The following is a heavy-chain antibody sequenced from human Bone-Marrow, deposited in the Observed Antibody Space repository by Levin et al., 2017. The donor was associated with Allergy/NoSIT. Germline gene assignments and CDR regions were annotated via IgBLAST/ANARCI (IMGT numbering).Heavy chain of an antibody. J-gene: IGHJ4*02. V-gene: IGHV1-2*02. CDR3: ARPPRYYGSGSYATDY. Sequence: ASVKVSCKASGYTFTGYYMHWVRQAPGQGLEWMGWINPNSGGTNYAQKFQGRVTMTRDTSISTAYMELSRLRSDDTAVYYCARPPRYYGSGSYATDYWGQGTLVTVSS. D-gene: IGHD3-10*01. CDR2: INPNSGGT. CDR1: GYTFTGYY.